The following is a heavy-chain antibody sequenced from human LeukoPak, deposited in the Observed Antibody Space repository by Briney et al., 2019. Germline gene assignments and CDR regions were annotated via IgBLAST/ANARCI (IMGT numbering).Heavy chain of an antibody. J-gene: IGHJ4*02. CDR2: ISYDGSNK. Sequence: GGSLRLSCAASGFTFSSYAMHWVRQAPGKGLEWVAVISYDGSNKYYADSVKGRFTISRDNSKNTLYLQMNSLRAEDTAVYYCARPIMITFVGVIVSGDYWGQGTLVTVSS. CDR1: GFTFSSYA. CDR3: ARPIMITFVGVIVSGDY. V-gene: IGHV3-30-3*01. D-gene: IGHD3-16*02.